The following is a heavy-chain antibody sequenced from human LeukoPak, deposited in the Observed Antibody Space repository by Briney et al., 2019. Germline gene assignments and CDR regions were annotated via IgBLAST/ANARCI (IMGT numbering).Heavy chain of an antibody. CDR2: TITDGSST. CDR1: GFTFSSYW. Sequence: GVSLRLSCAASGFTFSSYWMHWVRQAPGKGLVWVSGTITDGSSTMYADSVKGRFTIARDNAKNTLSLQMNSLRAEDTAVYYCYGANAEHWGQGTLVTFPS. D-gene: IGHD4-23*01. J-gene: IGHJ1*01. CDR3: YGANAEH. V-gene: IGHV3-74*03.